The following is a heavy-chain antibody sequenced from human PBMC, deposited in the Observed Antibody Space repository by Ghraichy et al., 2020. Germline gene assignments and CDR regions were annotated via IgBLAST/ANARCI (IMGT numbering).Heavy chain of an antibody. CDR3: ACRYCPTGICYLDY. V-gene: IGHV3-11*04. CDR1: GFTFSDYY. J-gene: IGHJ4*02. D-gene: IGHD2-8*01. Sequence: GESLNISCAASGFTFSDYYMSWIRQAPVKGLEWVSYISSSGSATYYADSVKGRFTISRDNAKNSLYLQMNSLRAEDTAVYYCACRYCPTGICYLDYWGQGTLVTVSS. CDR2: ISSSGSAT.